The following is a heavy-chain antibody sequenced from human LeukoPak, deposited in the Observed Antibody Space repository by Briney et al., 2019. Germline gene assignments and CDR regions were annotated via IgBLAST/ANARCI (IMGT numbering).Heavy chain of an antibody. D-gene: IGHD2-2*02. Sequence: PGGSLRLSCAASGFTFSSYSMNWVRQAPGKGLEWVSYISSSSSTIYYADSVKGRFTISRDNAKNSLYLQMNSLRAEDTAVYCCASHTSSSSIPYYFDYWGQGTLVTVSS. CDR2: ISSSSSTI. CDR3: ASHTSSSSIPYYFDY. J-gene: IGHJ4*02. CDR1: GFTFSSYS. V-gene: IGHV3-48*01.